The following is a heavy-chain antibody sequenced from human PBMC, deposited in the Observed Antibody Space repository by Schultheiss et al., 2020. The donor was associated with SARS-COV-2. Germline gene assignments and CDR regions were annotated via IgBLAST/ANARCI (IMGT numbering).Heavy chain of an antibody. D-gene: IGHD3-10*01. CDR2: IYYSGST. J-gene: IGHJ6*02. CDR1: GGSISSGGYY. CDR3: ARDRDYYGMDV. Sequence: SETLSLTCAVSGGSISSGGYYWSWIRQHPGKGLEWIGYIYYSGSTYYNPSLKSRVTMSADTSKNEFSLRLNYVIVADTAVYYCARDRDYYGMDVWGQGTTVTVSS. V-gene: IGHV4-31*02.